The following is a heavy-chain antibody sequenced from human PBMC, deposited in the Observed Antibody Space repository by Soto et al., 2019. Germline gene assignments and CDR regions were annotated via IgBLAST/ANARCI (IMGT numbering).Heavy chain of an antibody. V-gene: IGHV3-33*01. J-gene: IGHJ6*02. Sequence: GGSLRLSCAASGFTFSSYGMHWVRQAPGKGLEWVAVIWYDGSNKYYADSVKGRFTISRDNSKNTLYLQINSLRAEDTAVYYCARTDTPYCSSTSCYTVTGRKYGMDVWGQGTPVTVSS. CDR2: IWYDGSNK. CDR1: GFTFSSYG. CDR3: ARTDTPYCSSTSCYTVTGRKYGMDV. D-gene: IGHD2-2*02.